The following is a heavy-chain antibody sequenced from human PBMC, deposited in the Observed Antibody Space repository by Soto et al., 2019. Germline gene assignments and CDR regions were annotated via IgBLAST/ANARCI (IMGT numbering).Heavy chain of an antibody. D-gene: IGHD3-10*01. CDR3: AHKSLVPFGMDV. CDR2: IYWDDDK. Sequence: QITLKESGPTLVKPTQTLTLTCTFSGFSLTTSGVGVGWIRQPPGKAQEWLALIYWDDDKRYSPSLKNRLTITKDTSRNQVVLTLIDLYPVDTATYYCAHKSLVPFGMDVWGQGTTVTVAS. V-gene: IGHV2-5*02. CDR1: GFSLTTSGVG. J-gene: IGHJ6*02.